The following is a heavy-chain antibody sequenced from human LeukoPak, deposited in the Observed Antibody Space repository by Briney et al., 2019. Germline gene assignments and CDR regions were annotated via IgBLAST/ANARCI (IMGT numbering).Heavy chain of an antibody. V-gene: IGHV3-23*01. CDR1: GFTFSSYA. CDR3: AKDQTAPGMYYFDY. J-gene: IGHJ4*02. Sequence: GASLRLSCAASGFTFSSYAMSWVRQAPGKGREWVSAISGSSGSTYYADSVKGRFTISRDNSKNTLYLQMNSLRAEDTAVYYCAKDQTAPGMYYFDYWGQGTLVTVSS. D-gene: IGHD6-13*01. CDR2: ISGSSGST.